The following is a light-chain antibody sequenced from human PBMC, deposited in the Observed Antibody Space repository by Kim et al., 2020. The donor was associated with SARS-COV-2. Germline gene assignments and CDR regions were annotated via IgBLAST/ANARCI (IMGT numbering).Light chain of an antibody. V-gene: IGKV3D-15*01. Sequence: EIVMTQSPATLSVSPVERATLSCRASQSVSSNLAWYQQKPGQAPRLLIYGASIRATGIPARFSGSGSGTEFTLTISSLQSEDFAVYYCQQYNNWPPLTFGGGTKLEI. CDR2: GAS. CDR3: QQYNNWPPLT. CDR1: QSVSSN. J-gene: IGKJ4*01.